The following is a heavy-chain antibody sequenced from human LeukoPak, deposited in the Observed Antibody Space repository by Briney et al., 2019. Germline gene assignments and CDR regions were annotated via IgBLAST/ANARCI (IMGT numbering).Heavy chain of an antibody. CDR1: GITVSSNY. CDR2: IYSGDTT. D-gene: IGHD3-10*01. CDR3: AKDRSPVTMVRGVTIDY. V-gene: IGHV3-53*01. Sequence: PGGSLRLSCAASGITVSSNYVIWVRQAPGKGLEWVSFIYSGDTTYYADSVKGRFTVSRDNSQNTLYLQMNSLRAEDTAVYYCAKDRSPVTMVRGVTIDYWGKGTLVTVSS. J-gene: IGHJ4*02.